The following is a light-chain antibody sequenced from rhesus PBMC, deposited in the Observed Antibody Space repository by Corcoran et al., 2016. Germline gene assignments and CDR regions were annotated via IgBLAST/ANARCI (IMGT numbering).Light chain of an antibody. Sequence: DIVMTQTPLSLPVTLGEPASISCRSSQSLLDSEDGNTYLEWYLKQPGHSPPLLISEVSNRASGVPDRFSGSGSETDFTLKISRVEAEDVGVYYCMQALEFPLTFGGGTKVEIK. V-gene: IGKV2-104*01. CDR3: MQALEFPLT. J-gene: IGKJ4*01. CDR2: EVS. CDR1: QSLLDSEDGNTY.